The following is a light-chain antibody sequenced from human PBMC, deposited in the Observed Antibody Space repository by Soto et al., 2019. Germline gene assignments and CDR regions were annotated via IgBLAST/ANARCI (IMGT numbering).Light chain of an antibody. J-gene: IGKJ5*01. CDR3: HQYASSTLT. Sequence: ILLTHTPVTLSFSPGERTTLSCRASQSVGSNYLAWYQQTPGQAPRLLIHGASTRATGIPDRFSGSGSGTDFTLTLSRLEYEDSAVYYCHQYASSTLTFVQGTRLEFK. CDR1: QSVGSNY. CDR2: GAS. V-gene: IGKV3-20*01.